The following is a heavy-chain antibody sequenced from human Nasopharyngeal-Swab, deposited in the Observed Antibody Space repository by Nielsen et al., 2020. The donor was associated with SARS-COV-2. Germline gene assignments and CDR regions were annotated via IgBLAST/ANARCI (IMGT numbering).Heavy chain of an antibody. CDR3: ARAEDIVVVPAPLDY. D-gene: IGHD2-2*01. Sequence: ASVKVSCKASGYTFTSYGISWVRQAPGQGLEWMGWISAYNGNTNYVQKLQGRVTMTTDTSTSTAYMELRSLRSDDTAVYYCARAEDIVVVPAPLDYWGQGTLVTVSS. CDR1: GYTFTSYG. V-gene: IGHV1-18*01. CDR2: ISAYNGNT. J-gene: IGHJ4*02.